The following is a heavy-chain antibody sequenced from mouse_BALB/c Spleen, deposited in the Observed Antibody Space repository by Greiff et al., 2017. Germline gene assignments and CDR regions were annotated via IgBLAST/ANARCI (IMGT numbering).Heavy chain of an antibody. CDR3: ARSGNWYYAMDY. CDR1: GYTFTSYT. J-gene: IGHJ4*01. D-gene: IGHD4-1*02. CDR2: INPSSGYT. V-gene: IGHV1-4*01. Sequence: VQLQQSGAELARPGASVKMSCKASGYTFTSYTMHWVKQRPGQGLEWIGYINPSSGYTNYNQKFKDKATLTADKSSSTAYMQLSSLTSEDSAVYYCARSGNWYYAMDYWGQGTSVTVSS.